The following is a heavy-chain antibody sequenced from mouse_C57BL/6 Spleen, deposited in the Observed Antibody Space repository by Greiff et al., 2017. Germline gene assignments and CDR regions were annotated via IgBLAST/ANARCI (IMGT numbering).Heavy chain of an antibody. D-gene: IGHD1-1*01. CDR2: IYPRSGNT. J-gene: IGHJ2*01. Sequence: QVQLQQSGAELARPGASVKLSCKASGYTFTSYGISWVKQRTGQGLEWIGEIYPRSGNTYYNEKFKGKATLTADKSSSTAYMELRSLTSEDSAVYVGARDYGSSYKDYWGQGTTLTVSS. V-gene: IGHV1-81*01. CDR1: GYTFTSYG. CDR3: ARDYGSSYKDY.